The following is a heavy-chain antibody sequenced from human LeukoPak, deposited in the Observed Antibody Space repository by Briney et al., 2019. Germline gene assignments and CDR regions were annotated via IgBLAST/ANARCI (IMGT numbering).Heavy chain of an antibody. CDR2: IIPIFGTA. CDR1: GGTFSSYA. Sequence: ASVKVSCKASGGTFSSYAISWVRQAPGQGLEWMGGIIPIFGTANYAQKFQGRVTITADESTSTAYMELSSLRSEDTAVYYCARDRRVGATHNWFDPWGQGTLVTVSS. CDR3: ARDRRVGATHNWFDP. V-gene: IGHV1-69*13. D-gene: IGHD1-26*01. J-gene: IGHJ5*02.